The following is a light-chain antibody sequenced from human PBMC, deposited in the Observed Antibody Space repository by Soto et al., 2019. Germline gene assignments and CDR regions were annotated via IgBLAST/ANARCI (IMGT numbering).Light chain of an antibody. CDR2: DVT. CDR3: SSYTSSNTGI. Sequence: QSALTQPASVSGSPGQSITISCTGTSSDVGGYNCVSWYQQHPGKAPKLVIYDVTNRPSGISNRFSGSKSDNTAALTISGLQAEDEADYYFSSYTSSNTGIFGGGTKLTVL. V-gene: IGLV2-14*03. J-gene: IGLJ2*01. CDR1: SSDVGGYNC.